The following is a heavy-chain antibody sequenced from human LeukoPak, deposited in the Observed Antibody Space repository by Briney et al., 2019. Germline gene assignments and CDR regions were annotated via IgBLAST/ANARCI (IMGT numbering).Heavy chain of an antibody. CDR1: GFKFDDYA. V-gene: IGHV3-9*01. CDR3: ARSVVVVAATPTHFDL. J-gene: IGHJ2*01. CDR2: ISWSSGHM. D-gene: IGHD2-15*01. Sequence: TGGSLRLSCAASGFKFDDYAMHWVRLGPGKGLEWVSGISWSSGHMDYADSVKGRFTISRDNAKNSLYLQMDSLRPEDTALYYCARSVVVVAATPTHFDLWGRGIQVTVSS.